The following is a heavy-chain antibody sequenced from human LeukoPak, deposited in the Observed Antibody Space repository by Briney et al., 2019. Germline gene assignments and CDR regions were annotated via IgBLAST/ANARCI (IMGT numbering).Heavy chain of an antibody. Sequence: ASVKVSCKASGYTFTTYGISWVRQAPGQGLEWMGRINPNSGGTNYAQKFQGRVTMTRDTSISTAYMELSRLRSDDTAVYYCARGAVMSRGFDYWGQGTLVTVSS. D-gene: IGHD2/OR15-2a*01. CDR1: GYTFTTYG. CDR3: ARGAVMSRGFDY. V-gene: IGHV1-2*06. J-gene: IGHJ4*02. CDR2: INPNSGGT.